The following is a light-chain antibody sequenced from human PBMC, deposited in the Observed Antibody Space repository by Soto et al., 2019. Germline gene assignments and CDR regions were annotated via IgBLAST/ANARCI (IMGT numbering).Light chain of an antibody. CDR1: QTVNGF. CDR2: ATS. Sequence: DLQMTQSPSSLSASVGDRVTITCRASQTVNGFLNWYQHKPGKAPKLLIYATSSLQSGVPSRFSGSGSGTNFTLTISTLQPEDFATYYCQQSYSTPPLTFGQGTKVDVK. CDR3: QQSYSTPPLT. V-gene: IGKV1-39*01. J-gene: IGKJ1*01.